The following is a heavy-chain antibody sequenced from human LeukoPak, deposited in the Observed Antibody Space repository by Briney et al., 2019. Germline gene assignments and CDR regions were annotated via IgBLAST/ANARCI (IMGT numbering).Heavy chain of an antibody. CDR3: ARVPDFWSGYYTGTDY. D-gene: IGHD3-3*01. CDR1: GGTFSSYA. CDR2: IIPIFGTA. J-gene: IGHJ4*02. V-gene: IGHV1-69*01. Sequence: ASVKVSCKASGGTFSSYAISWVRQAPGQGLEWMGGIIPIFGTANYAQKFQGRVTITADESTSTAYMELSSLRSEDTAVYYCARVPDFWSGYYTGTDYWGQGTLVTVSS.